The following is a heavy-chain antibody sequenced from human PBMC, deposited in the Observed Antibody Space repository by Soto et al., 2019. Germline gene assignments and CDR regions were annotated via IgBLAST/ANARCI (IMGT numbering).Heavy chain of an antibody. CDR1: GYTFTSYD. CDR3: ARSAPNCISTSCYLDY. J-gene: IGHJ4*02. V-gene: IGHV1-8*01. Sequence: QVQLVQSGAEVKKPGASVKVSCKASGYTFTSYDINWVRQATGQGLEWMGWMNPNSGNTGYAQNFQGRVTMTRNTSISTAYMELSSLRSDDTAVYYCARSAPNCISTSCYLDYWGQGTLVTVSS. D-gene: IGHD2-2*01. CDR2: MNPNSGNT.